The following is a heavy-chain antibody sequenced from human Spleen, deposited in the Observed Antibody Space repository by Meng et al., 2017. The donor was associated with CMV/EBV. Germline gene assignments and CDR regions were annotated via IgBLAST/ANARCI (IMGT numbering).Heavy chain of an antibody. CDR2: ITSGVGSA. CDR3: VKVDERTIVTLPNAFDI. D-gene: IGHD3-9*01. CDR1: GFNFHDSG. J-gene: IGHJ3*02. Sequence: GESLKISCEASGFNFHDSGMHWVRQVPGRGLEWVSGITSGVGSAYYAGSVKGRFTISRDNSKNTLYLQMNSLRAEDTAIYYCVKVDERTIVTLPNAFDIWGQGTMVTVSS. V-gene: IGHV3-23*01.